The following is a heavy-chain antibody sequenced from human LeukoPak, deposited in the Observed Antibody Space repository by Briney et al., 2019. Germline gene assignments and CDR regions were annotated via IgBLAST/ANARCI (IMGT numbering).Heavy chain of an antibody. D-gene: IGHD2-15*01. Sequence: ASVKVSCKASGYTFTSYAISWVRQAPGQGLEWMGWISGHNDDTNYAQRLQGRVTMTTDTSTSTAYMELRSLRSDDMAVYYCARAGYCSGGSCYPYYYYYYMDVWGKGTTVTVYS. CDR2: ISGHNDDT. J-gene: IGHJ6*03. V-gene: IGHV1-18*03. CDR3: ARAGYCSGGSCYPYYYYYYMDV. CDR1: GYTFTSYA.